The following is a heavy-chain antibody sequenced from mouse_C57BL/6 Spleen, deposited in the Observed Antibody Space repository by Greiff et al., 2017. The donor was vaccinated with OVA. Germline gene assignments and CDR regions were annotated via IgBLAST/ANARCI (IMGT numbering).Heavy chain of an antibody. CDR1: GFNIKNTY. CDR2: IDPANGNT. Sequence: VQLQQSVAELVRPGASVKLSCTASGFNIKNTYMYWVKQRPEQGLEWIGRIDPANGNTKYAPKFQGKATITADTSSNTAYLQLSSLTSEDTAIYYCARPGTDYFDYWGQGTTLTVSS. D-gene: IGHD3-3*01. J-gene: IGHJ2*01. CDR3: ARPGTDYFDY. V-gene: IGHV14-3*01.